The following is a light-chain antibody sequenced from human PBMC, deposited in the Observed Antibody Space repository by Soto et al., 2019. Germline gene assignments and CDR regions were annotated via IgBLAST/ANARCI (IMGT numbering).Light chain of an antibody. CDR1: QSVSSY. Sequence: ESVLTQSPGTLSLSQGERATLSCRASQSVSSYLAWYQQKPGQAPRLLLYVASTRATGIPARFSGTGSGTDFTLTISSLEPEDVAVYYCQQRSNWPPVTFGQGTKVDIK. V-gene: IGKV3-11*01. CDR3: QQRSNWPPVT. J-gene: IGKJ1*01. CDR2: VAS.